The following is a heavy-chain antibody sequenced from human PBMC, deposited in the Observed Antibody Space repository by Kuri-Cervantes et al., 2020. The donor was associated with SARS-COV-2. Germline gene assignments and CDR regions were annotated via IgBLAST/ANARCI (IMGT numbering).Heavy chain of an antibody. J-gene: IGHJ4*02. CDR3: AKDRVGVQDF. D-gene: IGHD2-21*01. Sequence: GGSLRLSCAASGFNFSRTDMHWVRQAPGKGLEWVAVISHDGKNKKCTASGKGRFTISRDNSQNTLYLHMKSLRSGDTAMYYCAKDRVGVQDFWGQGTLVTVSS. V-gene: IGHV3-30*18. CDR1: GFNFSRTD. CDR2: ISHDGKNK.